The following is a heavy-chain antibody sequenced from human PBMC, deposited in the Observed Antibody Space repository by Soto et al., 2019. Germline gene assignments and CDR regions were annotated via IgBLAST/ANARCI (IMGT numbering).Heavy chain of an antibody. Sequence: SETLSLTCAVYGGSFSGYYWSWIRQPPGKGLEWIGEINHSGSTNYNPSLKSRVTISVDTSKNQFSLKLSSVTAADTAVYYCARDTAKIFDYWGQGTLVTVPQ. V-gene: IGHV4-34*01. CDR3: ARDTAKIFDY. J-gene: IGHJ4*02. D-gene: IGHD5-18*01. CDR2: INHSGST. CDR1: GGSFSGYY.